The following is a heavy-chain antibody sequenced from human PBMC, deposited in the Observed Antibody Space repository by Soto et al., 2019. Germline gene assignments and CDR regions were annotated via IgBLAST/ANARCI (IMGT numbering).Heavy chain of an antibody. D-gene: IGHD6-6*01. V-gene: IGHV3-73*01. Sequence: EVQLVESGGGLVQPGGSLKLSCAASGFTFSGSAMHWVRQASGKGLEWVGRIRSKANSYATAYAASVKGRFTISRDDSKNTAYLQMNSLKTEDTAVYYRTRSLGIAARPTPKYYYYYMDVWGKGTTVTVSS. CDR3: TRSLGIAARPTPKYYYYYMDV. CDR1: GFTFSGSA. CDR2: IRSKANSYAT. J-gene: IGHJ6*03.